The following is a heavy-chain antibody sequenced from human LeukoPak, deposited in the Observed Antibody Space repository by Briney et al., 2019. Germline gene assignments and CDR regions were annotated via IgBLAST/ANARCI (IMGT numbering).Heavy chain of an antibody. CDR3: ARHSSGWYYVDY. D-gene: IGHD6-19*01. J-gene: IGHJ4*02. V-gene: IGHV4-59*11. CDR2: IYYSGST. Sequence: SETLSLTCTVSSGSISGHYWSWIRQPPGEGLEWIGNIYYSGSTNYNPSLKSRLTISVDTSKNQFSLKLSSVTAVDTAVYYCARHSSGWYYVDYWGQGTLVTVSS. CDR1: SGSISGHY.